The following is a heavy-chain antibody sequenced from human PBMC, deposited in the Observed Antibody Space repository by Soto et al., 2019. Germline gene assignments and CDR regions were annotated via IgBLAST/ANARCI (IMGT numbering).Heavy chain of an antibody. D-gene: IGHD1-26*01. CDR2: ISYGGSNK. Sequence: QVQLVESGGGVVQPGRSLRLSCAASGFTFSSYGMHWVRQAPGKGLEWVAIISYGGSNKYYADSVKGRFTISRDNSKNTLYLQMNILSAEDTAVYYCATIIRVGAAFDIGGKGKMVTVSS. CDR1: GFTFSSYG. V-gene: IGHV3-30*03. J-gene: IGHJ3*02. CDR3: ATIIRVGAAFDI.